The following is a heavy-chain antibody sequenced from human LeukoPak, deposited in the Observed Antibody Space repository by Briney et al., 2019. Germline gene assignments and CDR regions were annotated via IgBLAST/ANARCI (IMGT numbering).Heavy chain of an antibody. Sequence: GGLRRFPWAAPGFPFRGYWIYWVGQAPGKGLVWVSRINSNGTDTTHADYVKGRFTISRDNAENTLYLQMNSLRAEDTAVYYSARGGAYNYDPLDYWGQGTLVTASS. D-gene: IGHD5-18*01. CDR3: ARGGAYNYDPLDY. V-gene: IGHV3-74*01. CDR1: GFPFRGYW. J-gene: IGHJ4*02. CDR2: INSNGTDT.